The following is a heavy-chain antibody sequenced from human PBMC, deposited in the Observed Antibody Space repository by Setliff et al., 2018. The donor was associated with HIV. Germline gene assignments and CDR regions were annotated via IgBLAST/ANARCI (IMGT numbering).Heavy chain of an antibody. CDR2: IYSSGST. V-gene: IGHV4-61*02. CDR3: ARAQLRYLANDFYFDF. D-gene: IGHD3-9*01. Sequence: PSETLSLTCTVSGGSISSGGYYWSWIRQPAGKGLEWIGRIYSSGSTTYSPSLKSRVTISVDASKSQFSLKVSSVTAADAAVYYCARAQLRYLANDFYFDFWGQGTPVTVSS. J-gene: IGHJ4*02. CDR1: GGSISSGGYY.